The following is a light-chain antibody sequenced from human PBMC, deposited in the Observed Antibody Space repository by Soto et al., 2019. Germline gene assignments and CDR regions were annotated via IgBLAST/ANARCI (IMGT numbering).Light chain of an antibody. CDR2: EVS. CDR3: SSYTSSSTYV. CDR1: SSDVGSYNR. J-gene: IGLJ1*01. Sequence: QSALTQPPSVSGSPGQSVAISCTGTSSDVGSYNRVSWYQQPPGTAPKVVIYEVSNRPSGVPDRFSGYKSGNTASLTISGLQAEDEADYYCSSYTSSSTYVFATGTKLTVL. V-gene: IGLV2-18*02.